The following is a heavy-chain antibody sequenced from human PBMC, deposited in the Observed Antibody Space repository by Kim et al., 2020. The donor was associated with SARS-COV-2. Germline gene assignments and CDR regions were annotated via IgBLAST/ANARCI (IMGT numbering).Heavy chain of an antibody. V-gene: IGHV3-21*01. Sequence: GGSLRLSCAASGFTFSSYSMNWVRQAPGKGLEWVSSISSSSSYIYYADSVKGRFTISRDNAKNSLYLQMNSLRAEDTAVYYCARERDLAYCGGDCFDDAFDIWGQGTMVTVSS. J-gene: IGHJ3*02. D-gene: IGHD2-21*02. CDR2: ISSSSSYI. CDR1: GFTFSSYS. CDR3: ARERDLAYCGGDCFDDAFDI.